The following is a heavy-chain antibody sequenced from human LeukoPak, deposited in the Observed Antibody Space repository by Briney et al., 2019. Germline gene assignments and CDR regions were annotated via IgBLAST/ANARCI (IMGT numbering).Heavy chain of an antibody. CDR3: ARDGSGTWNDY. CDR2: INPYYGNT. J-gene: IGHJ4*02. D-gene: IGHD3-10*01. Sequence: APVKVSCKASGYTFTSYGVSWVRQAPGQGLEWMGWINPYYGNTDYSQKFQGRVTLTTDTSASTAYMELGSLRSDDTAVYYCARDGSGTWNDYWGQGTLVTVSS. V-gene: IGHV1-18*01. CDR1: GYTFTSYG.